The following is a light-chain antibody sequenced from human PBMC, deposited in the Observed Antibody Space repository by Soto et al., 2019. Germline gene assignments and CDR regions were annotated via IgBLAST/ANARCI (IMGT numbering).Light chain of an antibody. CDR3: QQRSNWYT. Sequence: EIVLTQSPATLSLSPGERATISCRASQSVSSYLAWYQQKPGQAPRLLIYDASSRATGIPARFSGSGSGTDFTLTISSPEPEDFAVYYCQQRSNWYTFGQGTKLEIK. CDR1: QSVSSY. CDR2: DAS. V-gene: IGKV3-11*01. J-gene: IGKJ2*01.